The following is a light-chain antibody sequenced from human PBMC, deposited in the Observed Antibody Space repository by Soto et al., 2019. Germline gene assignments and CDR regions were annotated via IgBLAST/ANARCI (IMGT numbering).Light chain of an antibody. CDR2: GAT. CDR3: QQYGSSPGT. J-gene: IGKJ4*01. Sequence: ELVLTQSPGTLSLSPGERATLSCRASQSVRSSSLAWYQQKNGQAPRLLIYGATSRATGIPDRFSGSGSGADFTLTISRLEPEDFAVYYCQQYGSSPGTFGGGTK. V-gene: IGKV3-20*01. CDR1: QSVRSSS.